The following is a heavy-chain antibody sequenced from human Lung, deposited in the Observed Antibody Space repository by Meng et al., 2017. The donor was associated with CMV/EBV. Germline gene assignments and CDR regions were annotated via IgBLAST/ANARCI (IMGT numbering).Heavy chain of an antibody. CDR2: INHSGST. D-gene: IGHD6-13*01. CDR1: GGSFSGYY. CDR3: ARAVAAAEWFDP. V-gene: IGHV4-34*01. J-gene: IGHJ5*02. Sequence: SETXSLTCAVYGGSFSGYYWSWIRQPPGKGLEWIGEINHSGSTNYNPSLKSRVTISVDTSKNQFSLKLSSVTAADTAVYYCARAVAAAEWFDPWGQGTLVTVSS.